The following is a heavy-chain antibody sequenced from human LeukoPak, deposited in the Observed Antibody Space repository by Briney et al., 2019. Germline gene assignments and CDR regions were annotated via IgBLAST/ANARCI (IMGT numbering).Heavy chain of an antibody. Sequence: GASVKASCKASGYTFTNNDINWVRQATGQGLEWMGWVSPDSGDTGYAPNFRGRVTMTTDTSINTAYMELTSLTSEDTAIYYCTRGRAAGDWGQGTLVTVSS. D-gene: IGHD6-19*01. V-gene: IGHV1-8*01. CDR3: TRGRAAGD. CDR1: GYTFTNND. J-gene: IGHJ4*02. CDR2: VSPDSGDT.